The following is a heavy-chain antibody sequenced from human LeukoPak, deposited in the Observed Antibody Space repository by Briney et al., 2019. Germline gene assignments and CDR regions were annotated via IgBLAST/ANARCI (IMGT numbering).Heavy chain of an antibody. CDR1: GGSISSYY. V-gene: IGHV4-59*01. D-gene: IGHD3-9*01. CDR2: IYYSGST. Sequence: SETLSLTCTVFGGSISSYYWSWIRQPPGKGLEWIGYIYYSGSTNYNPSLKSRVTISLDTSKNQFSLKLSSVTAADTAVYYCARGFVLRYSNWFDPWGQGTLVTVSS. CDR3: ARGFVLRYSNWFDP. J-gene: IGHJ5*02.